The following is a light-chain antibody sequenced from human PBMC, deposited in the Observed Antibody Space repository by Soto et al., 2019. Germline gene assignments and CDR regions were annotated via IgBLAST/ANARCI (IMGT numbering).Light chain of an antibody. Sequence: EIVLTQSPGTLSLSPGERATLSCRACQSVSSSYLAWYQQKPGQAPRLLIYGTSTRATGIPDRFSGSGSGTDFTLTISSLEPEDFAVYYCHQYDKSPWTFGRGTKVEIK. J-gene: IGKJ1*01. CDR1: QSVSSSY. V-gene: IGKV3-20*01. CDR3: HQYDKSPWT. CDR2: GTS.